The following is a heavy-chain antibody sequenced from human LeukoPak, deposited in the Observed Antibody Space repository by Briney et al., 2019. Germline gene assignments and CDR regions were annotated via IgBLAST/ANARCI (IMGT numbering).Heavy chain of an antibody. Sequence: SETLSLTCAVYGGSFSGYYWSWIRQPPGKGLEWIGEINHSGSTNYNPSLKSRVTISVDTSKNQFSLKLSSVTAADTAVYYCARGRGAWGSGSYYNFDYWGQGTLSPSPQ. CDR3: ARGRGAWGSGSYYNFDY. J-gene: IGHJ4*02. CDR2: INHSGST. V-gene: IGHV4-34*01. D-gene: IGHD3-10*01. CDR1: GGSFSGYY.